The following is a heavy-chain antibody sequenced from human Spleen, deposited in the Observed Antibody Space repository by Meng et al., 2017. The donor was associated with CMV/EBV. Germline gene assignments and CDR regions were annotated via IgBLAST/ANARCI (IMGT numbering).Heavy chain of an antibody. CDR2: INRSGGST. Sequence: ASVKVSCKASGYTFTSYYMHWGRQAPGQGLEWMGIINRSGGSTNYAQKFQGRVTMTRDTSTSTVYMELSSLRSEDTAVYYCATDGPGHYYVMDVWGQGTTVTVSS. V-gene: IGHV1-46*01. CDR1: GYTFTSYY. CDR3: ATDGPGHYYVMDV. J-gene: IGHJ6*02.